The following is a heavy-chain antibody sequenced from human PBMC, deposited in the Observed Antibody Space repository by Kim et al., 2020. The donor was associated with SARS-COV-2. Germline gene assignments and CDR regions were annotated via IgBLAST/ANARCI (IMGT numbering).Heavy chain of an antibody. V-gene: IGHV3-53*01. Sequence: YAESVKGRFTISRDNSKNTLYLQVNSLRAEDTGVYYCARSVAARIVYFDYWGQGTLVTVSS. CDR3: ARSVAARIVYFDY. D-gene: IGHD6-6*01. J-gene: IGHJ4*02.